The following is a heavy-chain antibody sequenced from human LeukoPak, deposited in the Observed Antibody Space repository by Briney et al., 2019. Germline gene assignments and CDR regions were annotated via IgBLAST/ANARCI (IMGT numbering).Heavy chain of an antibody. CDR2: IYHSGST. D-gene: IGHD5-12*01. V-gene: IGHV4-38-2*02. CDR3: ARETVATIGHYYGMDV. J-gene: IGHJ6*02. Sequence: SETLSLTCTVSGYSISSGYYWGWIRQPPGKGLEWIGSIYHSGSTYYNPSLKSRVTISVDKSKNQFSLKLTSVTAADTAVYYCARETVATIGHYYGMDVWGQGTTVTVSS. CDR1: GYSISSGYY.